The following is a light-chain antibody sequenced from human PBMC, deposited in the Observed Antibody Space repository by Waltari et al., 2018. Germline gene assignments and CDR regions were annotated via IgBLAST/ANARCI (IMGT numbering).Light chain of an antibody. V-gene: IGLV3-21*04. J-gene: IGLJ2*01. Sequence: SYVVTQSPSVSVAPGETARLTCGGDNIGSKSVHWYQQRQGQAPVLVISYDSDRPSGIPERFSGSNVGNTATLTFSWVEAEDEADYYCLVWHSTIDHQGVFGGGTKLTVL. CDR2: YDS. CDR1: NIGSKS. CDR3: LVWHSTIDHQGV.